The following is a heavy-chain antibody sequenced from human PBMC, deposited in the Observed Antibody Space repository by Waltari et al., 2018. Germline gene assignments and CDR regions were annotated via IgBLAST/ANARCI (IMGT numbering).Heavy chain of an antibody. D-gene: IGHD6-19*01. J-gene: IGHJ4*02. CDR2: ISGSGGST. CDR1: GFTFSSYS. Sequence: EVQLLESGGGLVQPGGSLRLSCAASGFTFSSYSLSWARQAPGKGLEWVSAISGSGGSTYYADSVKGRFTISRDNSKNTLYLQMNSLRAEDTAVYYCAKDGGGWYFDYWGQGTLVTVSS. CDR3: AKDGGGWYFDY. V-gene: IGHV3-23*01.